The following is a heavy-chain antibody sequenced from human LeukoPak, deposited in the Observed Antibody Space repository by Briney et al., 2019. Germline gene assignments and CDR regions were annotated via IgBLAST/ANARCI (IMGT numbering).Heavy chain of an antibody. J-gene: IGHJ4*02. Sequence: PSETLSLTCAVYGGSFSGYYWSWIRQPPGKGLEWIGEINHSGSTNYNPSLKSRVTISVDTSKNQFSLKLSSVTAADTAVYYCARGGNWNYWGQGTLVTVSS. CDR1: GGSFSGYY. D-gene: IGHD1-20*01. CDR3: ARGGNWNY. CDR2: INHSGST. V-gene: IGHV4-34*01.